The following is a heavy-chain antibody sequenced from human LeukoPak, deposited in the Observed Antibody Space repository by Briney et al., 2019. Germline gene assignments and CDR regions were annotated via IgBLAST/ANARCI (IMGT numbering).Heavy chain of an antibody. D-gene: IGHD3-22*01. Sequence: PSETLSLTCTVSGGSISSYYWSWIRQPAGKGLEWIGRIYTSGSTNYNPSLKSRVTMSVDTSKNQFSLKLSSVTAADTAVYYCARVKPYYYDSSGYYARTNAFDIWGQGTMVTVSS. CDR1: GGSISSYY. CDR2: IYTSGST. J-gene: IGHJ3*02. V-gene: IGHV4-4*07. CDR3: ARVKPYYYDSSGYYARTNAFDI.